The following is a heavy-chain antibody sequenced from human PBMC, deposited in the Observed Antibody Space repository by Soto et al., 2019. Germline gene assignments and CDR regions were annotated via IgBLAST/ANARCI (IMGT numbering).Heavy chain of an antibody. CDR1: GFTFSSYA. J-gene: IGHJ5*02. D-gene: IGHD5-12*01. CDR3: AKDRWIDVGTNWFDP. CDR2: ISGSGGST. V-gene: IGHV3-23*01. Sequence: GGSLRLSCAASGFTFSSYAMSWVRQAPGKGLEWVSAISGSGGSTYYADSVKGRFTISRDNSKNTLYLQMNSLRAEDTAVYYCAKDRWIDVGTNWFDPWGQGTLVTVSS.